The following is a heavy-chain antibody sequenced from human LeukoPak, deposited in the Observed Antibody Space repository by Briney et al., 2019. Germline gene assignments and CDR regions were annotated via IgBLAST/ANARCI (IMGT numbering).Heavy chain of an antibody. Sequence: ASVKVSCKASGYTFNSYYILWLRQAPGQGLEWMGIIKPSSGRTSYAQKFQGRVTMSSDTSTSTAYMELSSLRSEDTAVYYCASSYDSSGWDYYYYMDVWGKGTTVTVSS. CDR2: IKPSSGRT. V-gene: IGHV1-46*02. J-gene: IGHJ6*03. CDR3: ASSYDSSGWDYYYYMDV. D-gene: IGHD3-22*01. CDR1: GYTFNSYY.